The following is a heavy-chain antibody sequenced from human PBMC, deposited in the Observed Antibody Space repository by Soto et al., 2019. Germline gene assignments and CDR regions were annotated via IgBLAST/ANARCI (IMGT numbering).Heavy chain of an antibody. V-gene: IGHV1-69*01. Sequence: QVQLVQSGAEVKKPGSSVKVSCKASGGTFSSYAISWVRQAPGQGLEWMGGIIPIFGTANYAQKFQGRVTITADESTSTAYMELSSLRSEDTAVYYCASSRGGYYYDSSGYHNNWFDPWGQGTLVTVSS. CDR2: IIPIFGTA. D-gene: IGHD3-22*01. CDR1: GGTFSSYA. J-gene: IGHJ5*02. CDR3: ASSRGGYYYDSSGYHNNWFDP.